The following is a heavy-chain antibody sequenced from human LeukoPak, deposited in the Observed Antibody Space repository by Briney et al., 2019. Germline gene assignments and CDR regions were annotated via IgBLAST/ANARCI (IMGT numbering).Heavy chain of an antibody. J-gene: IGHJ4*02. CDR3: SKLGYYDFLSKYLVFDN. CDR2: VSGSGGST. CDR1: GFTFNSYA. D-gene: IGHD3-3*01. Sequence: PGGSLRLSCAASGFTFNSYAMTWLRQAPGKGLEWVSAVSGSGGSTYYPDCVEGRSTISRDNSKDTLYLQINSLRVEYPAVYFCSKLGYYDFLSKYLVFDNWGQGTLVTVSS. V-gene: IGHV3-23*01.